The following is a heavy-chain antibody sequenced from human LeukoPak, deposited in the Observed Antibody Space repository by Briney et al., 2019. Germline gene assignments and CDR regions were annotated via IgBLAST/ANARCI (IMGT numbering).Heavy chain of an antibody. CDR2: IHYSGST. Sequence: SETLSLTCTVSGGSINSYYWSWIRQPPGRGLEWIGSIHYSGSTSYNPSLRSRVTISVDKSKNQFFLKLSSVTATDTAVYYCARDHRTHDAFDIWGQGTMVTVSS. J-gene: IGHJ3*02. D-gene: IGHD2-2*01. CDR3: ARDHRTHDAFDI. V-gene: IGHV4-59*01. CDR1: GGSINSYY.